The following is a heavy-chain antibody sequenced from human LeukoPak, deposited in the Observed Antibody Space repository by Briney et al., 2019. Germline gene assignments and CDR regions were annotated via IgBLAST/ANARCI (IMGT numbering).Heavy chain of an antibody. Sequence: GGSLRLSCAASGFTFSSYGLHWVRQAPGKGLEWVAVISYDGRNKYYADSVRGRFTISRDNSKNTLYLQMNSLRAEDTAVYYCARDLRLDSSGPRDAFDIWGQGTMVTVSS. CDR1: GFTFSSYG. D-gene: IGHD3-22*01. J-gene: IGHJ3*02. CDR3: ARDLRLDSSGPRDAFDI. CDR2: ISYDGRNK. V-gene: IGHV3-30*14.